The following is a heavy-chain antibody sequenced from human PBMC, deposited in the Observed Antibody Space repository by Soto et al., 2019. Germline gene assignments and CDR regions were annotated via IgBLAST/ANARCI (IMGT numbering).Heavy chain of an antibody. CDR3: ARDRYDYVWGSWGGWFDP. V-gene: IGHV3-30-3*01. CDR1: GFTFSSYA. J-gene: IGHJ5*02. CDR2: ISYDGSNK. Sequence: QVQLVESGGGVVQPGRSLRLSCAASGFTFSSYAMHWVRQAPGKGLEWVAVISYDGSNKYYADSVKGRFTISRDNSKNTLYLQMNSLRAEDTAVYYCARDRYDYVWGSWGGWFDPWGQGTLVTVSS. D-gene: IGHD3-16*01.